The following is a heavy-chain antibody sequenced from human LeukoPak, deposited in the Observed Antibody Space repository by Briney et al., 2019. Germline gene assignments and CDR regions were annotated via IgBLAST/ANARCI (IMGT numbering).Heavy chain of an antibody. J-gene: IGHJ6*02. Sequence: SETLSLTCAVYGGSFSGYYWSWIRQPPGKGLEWIGEINHSGSTNYNPSLKSRVTISVDTSKNQFSLKLSSVTAADTAVYYCARVVITMVRGVILYYYGMDVWSQGTTVTVSS. CDR2: INHSGST. D-gene: IGHD3-10*01. CDR1: GGSFSGYY. CDR3: ARVVITMVRGVILYYYGMDV. V-gene: IGHV4-34*01.